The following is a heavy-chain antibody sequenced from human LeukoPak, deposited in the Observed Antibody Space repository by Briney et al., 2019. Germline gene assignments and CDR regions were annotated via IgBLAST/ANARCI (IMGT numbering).Heavy chain of an antibody. CDR3: ARASVTRSTFDY. D-gene: IGHD4-17*01. J-gene: IGHJ4*02. V-gene: IGHV3-21*04. CDR1: GFTFSSYS. Sequence: PGGSLRLSCAASGFTFSSYSMNWVRQAPGKGLEWVSSISSSSSYIYYADSVKGRFTISRDNAKNSLYLQMNSLRAEDTAVYYCARASVTRSTFDYWGQGTLVTVSS. CDR2: ISSSSSYI.